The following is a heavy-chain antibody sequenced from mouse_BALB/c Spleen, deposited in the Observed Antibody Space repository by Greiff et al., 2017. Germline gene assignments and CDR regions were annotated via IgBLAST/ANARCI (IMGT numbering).Heavy chain of an antibody. D-gene: IGHD1-1*01. CDR2: IYPGDGDT. V-gene: IGHV1-80*01. CDR1: GYAFSSYW. CDR3: ARYYGSSYGFDY. J-gene: IGHJ2*01. Sequence: QVQLQQSGAELVRPGSSVKISCKASGYAFSSYWMNWVKQRPGQGPEWIGQIYPGDGDTNYNGKFKGKATLTADKSSSTAYMQLSSLTSEDSAVYFCARYYGSSYGFDYWGQGTTLTVSS.